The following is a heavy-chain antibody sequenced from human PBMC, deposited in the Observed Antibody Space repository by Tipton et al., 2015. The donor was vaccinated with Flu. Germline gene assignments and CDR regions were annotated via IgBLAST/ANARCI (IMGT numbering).Heavy chain of an antibody. Sequence: GLVKPSETLSLTCIVSGGSVSSDGYYWTWIRQPPGKGLEYIGQISYSGSANKSPSLRSRATISVDTSKNRFSLKLTSVTAADTAVYYCARMRARDCTYGVCYLWYFDLWGRGTLVTVSS. CDR2: ISYSGSA. J-gene: IGHJ2*01. CDR3: ARMRARDCTYGVCYLWYFDL. V-gene: IGHV4-61*08. CDR1: GGSVSSDGYY. D-gene: IGHD2-8*01.